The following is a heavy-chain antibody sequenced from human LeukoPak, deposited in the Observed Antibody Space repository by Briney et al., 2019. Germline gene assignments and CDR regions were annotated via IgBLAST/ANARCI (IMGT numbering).Heavy chain of an antibody. CDR1: GGSISSYY. V-gene: IGHV4-59*01. CDR2: IYYSGST. D-gene: IGHD3-10*01. J-gene: IGHJ4*02. Sequence: SETLSLTCTVSGGSISSYYWSWIRQPPGKGLEWLGYIYYSGSTNYTPSLKSRVTISVDTSKNQFSLKLSSVTAADTAVYYCARSYYYGSGSGPRFDYWGQGTLVTVSS. CDR3: ARSYYYGSGSGPRFDY.